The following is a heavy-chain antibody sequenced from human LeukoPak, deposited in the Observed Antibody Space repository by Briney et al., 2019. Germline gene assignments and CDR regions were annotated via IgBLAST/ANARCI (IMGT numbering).Heavy chain of an antibody. CDR2: INHSGST. D-gene: IGHD3-16*02. Sequence: SETLSLTCAVYGGSFSGYYWSWIRQPPGKGLEWIGEINHSGSTNYNPSLKSRFTISVDTSKNQFSLKLSSVTAADTAVYYCARGRSDYVWGSYRYTGNFDYWGQGTLVTVSS. CDR3: ARGRSDYVWGSYRYTGNFDY. V-gene: IGHV4-34*01. CDR1: GGSFSGYY. J-gene: IGHJ4*02.